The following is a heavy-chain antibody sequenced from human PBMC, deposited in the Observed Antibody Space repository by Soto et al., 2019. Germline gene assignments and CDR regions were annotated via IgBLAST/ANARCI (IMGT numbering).Heavy chain of an antibody. J-gene: IGHJ4*02. Sequence: EVQLLESGGGLVQPGESPRLSCAASGFTFSSYAMSWVRQAPGRGLEWVSIISGNGGSTYYAASVKGRFTISRDNTKDKLYLQMDSLTAEDTAVYYCAKGSEFSNSYTLDFDFWCQGALVTVSS. D-gene: IGHD6-6*01. CDR3: AKGSEFSNSYTLDFDF. CDR1: GFTFSSYA. CDR2: ISGNGGST. V-gene: IGHV3-23*01.